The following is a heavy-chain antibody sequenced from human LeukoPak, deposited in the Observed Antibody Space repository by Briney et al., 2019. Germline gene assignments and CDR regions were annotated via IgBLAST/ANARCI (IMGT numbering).Heavy chain of an antibody. V-gene: IGHV4-39*07. CDR3: ARIVTTRRGYYFDY. Sequence: SETLSLTCTVSGGSTSSSSCYWGWIRQPPGKGLEWIGSIYYSGSTYYNPSLKSRVTISVDTSKNQFSLKLSSVTAADTAVYYCARIVTTRRGYYFDYWGQGTLVTVSS. CDR1: GGSTSSSSCY. J-gene: IGHJ4*02. D-gene: IGHD3-3*01. CDR2: IYYSGST.